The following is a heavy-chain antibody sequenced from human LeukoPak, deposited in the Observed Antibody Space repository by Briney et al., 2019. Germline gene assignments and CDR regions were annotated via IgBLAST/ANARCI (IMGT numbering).Heavy chain of an antibody. CDR2: IRSKAYGGTA. CDR1: GFSFGDSA. Sequence: PGGSLRLSCTTSGFSFGDSAISWVRQAPGKGREWVGFIRSKAYGGTAQNAASVKGRFTFSSDDPKSIAYLQMNSLKTEDTAVYYCARLWFGGSFQNYYYYMDVWGKGTTVTVSS. V-gene: IGHV3-49*04. CDR3: ARLWFGGSFQNYYYYMDV. D-gene: IGHD3-10*01. J-gene: IGHJ6*03.